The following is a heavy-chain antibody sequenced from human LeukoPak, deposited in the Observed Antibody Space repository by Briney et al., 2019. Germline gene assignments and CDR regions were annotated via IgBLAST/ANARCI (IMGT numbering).Heavy chain of an antibody. CDR1: GGSISSGSYY. D-gene: IGHD1-26*01. CDR3: ANAASYSVDY. J-gene: IGHJ4*02. Sequence: SETLSLTCTVSGGSISSGSYYWSWIRQPAGKGLEWIGRIYTSGSTNYNPSLKSRVTISVDTSKNQFSLKLTSVTAADTAVYYCANAASYSVDYWGQGTLVTVSS. CDR2: IYTSGST. V-gene: IGHV4-61*02.